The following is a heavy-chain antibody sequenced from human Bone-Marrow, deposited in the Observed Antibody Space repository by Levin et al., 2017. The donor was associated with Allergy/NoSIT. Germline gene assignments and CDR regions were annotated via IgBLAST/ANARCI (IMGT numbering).Heavy chain of an antibody. V-gene: IGHV4-59*01. CDR2: VFDTDST. CDR1: GGFNPTFY. CDR3: AKLEDYINYVYWYFDL. J-gene: IGHJ2*01. Sequence: SETLSLTCTVSGGFNPTFYWSWIRQSPGKGLEWIGYVFDTDSTNYNPSLQSRVSISVDTSKNQFSLRMRSVTAADTAVYYCAKLEDYINYVYWYFDLWGRGTLVTVSS. D-gene: IGHD4-11*01.